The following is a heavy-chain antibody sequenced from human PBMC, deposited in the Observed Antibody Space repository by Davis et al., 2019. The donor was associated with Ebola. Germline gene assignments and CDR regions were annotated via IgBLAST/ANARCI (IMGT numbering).Heavy chain of an antibody. CDR2: ISGSGGST. Sequence: GESLKISCTDSVITFSSYAMTWVRQAPGKGLEWVSAISGSGGSTYYADSVKGRFIISRDNSKNTLYLQMSSLRIEDTAVYYCVKGSITMTVVVYFDLWGQGTLVTVSS. V-gene: IGHV3-23*01. CDR1: VITFSSYA. J-gene: IGHJ4*02. CDR3: VKGSITMTVVVYFDL. D-gene: IGHD3-22*01.